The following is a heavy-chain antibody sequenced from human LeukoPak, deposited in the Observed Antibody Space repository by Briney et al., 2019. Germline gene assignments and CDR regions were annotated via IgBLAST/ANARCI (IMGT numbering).Heavy chain of an antibody. CDR1: GGSFSGYY. CDR2: INHSGST. V-gene: IGHV4-34*01. D-gene: IGHD6-13*01. CDR3: ARGVGSLWSSSWFGDY. J-gene: IGHJ4*02. Sequence: PSETLSLTCAVYGGSFSGYYWSWIRQPPGKGLEWIGEINHSGSTNYNPSLKSRATISVDTSKNQFSLKLSSVTAADTAVYYCARGVGSLWSSSWFGDYWGQGTLVTVSS.